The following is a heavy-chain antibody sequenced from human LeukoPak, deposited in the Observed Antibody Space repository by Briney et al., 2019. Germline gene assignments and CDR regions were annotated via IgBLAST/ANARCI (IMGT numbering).Heavy chain of an antibody. V-gene: IGHV1-69*13. Sequence: VASVKVSCKASGGTFSSYAISWVRQAPGQGLEWMGGIIPIFGTANYAQKFQGRVTITADESTSTAYMELSSLRSEDTAVYYCARGSRDCTNGVCVFYFDYWGQGTLVTVSS. J-gene: IGHJ4*02. D-gene: IGHD2-8*01. CDR1: GGTFSSYA. CDR3: ARGSRDCTNGVCVFYFDY. CDR2: IIPIFGTA.